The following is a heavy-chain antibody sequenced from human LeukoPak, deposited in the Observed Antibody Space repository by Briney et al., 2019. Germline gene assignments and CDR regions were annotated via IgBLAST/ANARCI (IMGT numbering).Heavy chain of an antibody. CDR2: ISSIGSTI. V-gene: IGHV3-48*03. D-gene: IGHD5-24*01. Sequence: SRGSLRLSCAASGFTFSSYEINWVRQVPRKGLEWVSYISSIGSTIYYADSVKGRFTISRDNAKNSLYLQMNSLRAEDTAVYYCASGGDGYPNGGFWGQGTLVTVSS. CDR3: ASGGDGYPNGGF. CDR1: GFTFSSYE. J-gene: IGHJ4*02.